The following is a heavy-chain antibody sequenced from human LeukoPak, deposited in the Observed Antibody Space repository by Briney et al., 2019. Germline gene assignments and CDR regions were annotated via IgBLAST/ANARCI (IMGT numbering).Heavy chain of an antibody. J-gene: IGHJ4*02. V-gene: IGHV4-34*01. Sequence: SQTLSLTCAVYGGSFSGYYWSWIRQPPGKGLEWIGEINHSGSTNYNPSLKSRVTISVDTSKNQFSLKLSSVTAADTAVYYCARVSWSSFDYWGQGTLVTVSS. D-gene: IGHD6-13*01. CDR2: INHSGST. CDR3: ARVSWSSFDY. CDR1: GGSFSGYY.